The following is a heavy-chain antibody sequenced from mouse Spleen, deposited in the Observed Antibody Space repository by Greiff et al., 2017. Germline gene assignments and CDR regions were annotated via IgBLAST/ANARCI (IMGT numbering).Heavy chain of an antibody. CDR1: GYTFTDYY. V-gene: IGHV1-26*01. Sequence: EVQLQQSGPELVKPGASVKISCKASGYTFTDYYMNWVKQSHGKSLEWIGDINPNNGGTSYNQKFKGKATLTVDKSSSTAYMELRSLTSEDSAVYYCAREVTHYFDYWGQGTTLTVSS. CDR2: INPNNGGT. J-gene: IGHJ2*01. CDR3: AREVTHYFDY. D-gene: IGHD2-3*01.